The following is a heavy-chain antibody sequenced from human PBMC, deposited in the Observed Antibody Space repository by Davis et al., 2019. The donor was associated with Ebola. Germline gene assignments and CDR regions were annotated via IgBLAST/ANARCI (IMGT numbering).Heavy chain of an antibody. D-gene: IGHD6-6*01. Sequence: ASVKVSCKASGYTFTSYDINWVRQAPGQGPEWMGWMNPNSGNTGYAQKFQGRVTITRDTSASTAYMELSSLRSEDTAVYYCARGPRIAARSSPTKNWFDPWGQGTLVTVSS. CDR1: GYTFTSYD. V-gene: IGHV1-8*01. J-gene: IGHJ5*02. CDR2: MNPNSGNT. CDR3: ARGPRIAARSSPTKNWFDP.